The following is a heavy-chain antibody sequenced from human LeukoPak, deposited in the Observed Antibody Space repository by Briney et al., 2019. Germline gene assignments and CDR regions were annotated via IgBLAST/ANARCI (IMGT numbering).Heavy chain of an antibody. J-gene: IGHJ4*02. Sequence: SETLSLTCTVSGGSISSYYWSWIRQPPGKGLEWIGYIYYSGSTNYDPSLKSRVTISVDTSKNQFSLKLSSVTAADTAVYYCATVDYVWGSFDWGQGTLVSVSS. CDR1: GGSISSYY. D-gene: IGHD3-16*01. CDR3: ATVDYVWGSFD. CDR2: IYYSGST. V-gene: IGHV4-59*01.